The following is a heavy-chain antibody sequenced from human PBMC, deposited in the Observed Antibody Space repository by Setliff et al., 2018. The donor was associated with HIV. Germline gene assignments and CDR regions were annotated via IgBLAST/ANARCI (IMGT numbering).Heavy chain of an antibody. CDR3: ARPHSGRGGGAWFDP. CDR2: MIYGGDT. CDR1: GGSITSGNYY. J-gene: IGHJ5*02. D-gene: IGHD6-19*01. V-gene: IGHV4-39*01. Sequence: SEPLSLTCRVYGGSITSGNYYWGWIRQAPGKGLEWIASMIYGGDTWYNPSLKSRVTIYVDTANNEISLRLSSVTAENTAVYRCARPHSGRGGGAWFDPWGQGIQVTVSS.